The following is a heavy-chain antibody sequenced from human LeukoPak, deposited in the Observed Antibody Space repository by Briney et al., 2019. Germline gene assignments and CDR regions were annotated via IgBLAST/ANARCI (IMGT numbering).Heavy chain of an antibody. CDR1: GGSISSHY. Sequence: VKPSETLSLTCTASGGSISSHYWSWIRQPPGKGLEWIGYIYYSGSTNYNPSLKSRVTISVDTSKNQFSLKLSSVTAADTAVYYCARGVLSHDAFDIWGQGTMVTVSS. D-gene: IGHD2-8*01. V-gene: IGHV4-59*11. CDR2: IYYSGST. J-gene: IGHJ3*02. CDR3: ARGVLSHDAFDI.